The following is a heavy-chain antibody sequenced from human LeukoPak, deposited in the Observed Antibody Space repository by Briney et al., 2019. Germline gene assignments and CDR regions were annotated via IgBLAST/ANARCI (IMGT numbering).Heavy chain of an antibody. V-gene: IGHV3-7*03. Sequence: GGSLRLSCAASGFTFGSYWMSWVRQAPGKGLEWVANIKQDGSEKYYVDSVKGRFTISRDNAKNSLYLQMNSLRAEDTAVYYCARDAPQYGSGSYYNWDYYYYGMDVWGKGTTVTVSS. CDR1: GFTFGSYW. CDR3: ARDAPQYGSGSYYNWDYYYYGMDV. D-gene: IGHD3-10*01. CDR2: IKQDGSEK. J-gene: IGHJ6*04.